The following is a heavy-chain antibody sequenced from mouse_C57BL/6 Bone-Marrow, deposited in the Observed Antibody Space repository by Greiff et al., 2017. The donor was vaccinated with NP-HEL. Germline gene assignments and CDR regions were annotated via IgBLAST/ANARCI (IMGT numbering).Heavy chain of an antibody. J-gene: IGHJ4*01. CDR3: ARGGLRPLYYAMDY. CDR1: GYAFSSYW. CDR2: IYPGDGDT. V-gene: IGHV1-80*01. Sequence: QVHVKQSGAELVKPGASVKISCKASGYAFSSYWMNWVKQRPGKGLEWIGQIYPGDGDTNYNGKFKGKATLTADKSSSTAYMQLSSLTSEDSAVYFCARGGLRPLYYAMDYWGQGTSVTVSS. D-gene: IGHD2-4*01.